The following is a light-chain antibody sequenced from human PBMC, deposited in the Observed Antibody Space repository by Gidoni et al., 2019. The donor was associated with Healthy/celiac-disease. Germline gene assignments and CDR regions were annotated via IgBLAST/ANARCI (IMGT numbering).Light chain of an antibody. V-gene: IGKV3-15*01. CDR3: QQYNNWPPWT. CDR2: GAS. CDR1: QSVSSN. J-gene: IGKJ1*01. Sequence: EIVMTQSPATLSVSPGERATLSCRASQSVSSNLAWYQQKPGQAPRLLIYGASTRATGIPARFSGRGSGTEFTLTISRLQSADFAVYYCQQYNNWPPWTFGQGTKVEIK.